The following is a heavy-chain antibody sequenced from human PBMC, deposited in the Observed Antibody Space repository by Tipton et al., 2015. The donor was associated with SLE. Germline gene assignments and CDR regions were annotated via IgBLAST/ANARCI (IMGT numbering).Heavy chain of an antibody. CDR2: KYYSGAT. CDR1: GGSISSGGYY. D-gene: IGHD6-6*01. CDR3: AGGHSLTSNIPRPYFGS. V-gene: IGHV4-31*03. J-gene: IGHJ4*02. Sequence: TLSLTCTVSGGSISSGGYYWTWIRQHPTRGLEWIGHKYYSGATSYNPSLQSRVTISADTSKNQFSLILTSVTAADSAVYFCAGGHSLTSNIPRPYFGSWGRGSLVTVSS.